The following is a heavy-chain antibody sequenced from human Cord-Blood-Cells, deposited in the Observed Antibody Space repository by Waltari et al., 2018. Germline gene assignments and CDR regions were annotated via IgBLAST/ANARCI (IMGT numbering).Heavy chain of an antibody. J-gene: IGHJ4*02. CDR2: IYYSGST. V-gene: IGHV4-39*01. CDR3: ARVFSGSFDY. CDR1: GGSISSSSYY. D-gene: IGHD1-26*01. Sequence: QLQLQESGPGLVKPSETPSLTCTVSGGSISSSSYYRGWIRQPPGKGLEWIGSIYYSGSTYYNPSLKSRVTISVDTSKNQFSLKLSSVTAADTAVYYCARVFSGSFDYWGQGTLVTVSS.